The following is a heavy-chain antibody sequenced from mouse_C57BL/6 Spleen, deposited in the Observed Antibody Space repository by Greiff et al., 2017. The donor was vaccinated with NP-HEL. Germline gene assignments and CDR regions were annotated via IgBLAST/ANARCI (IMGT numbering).Heavy chain of an antibody. Sequence: EVKLQESGPGLVKPSQSLSLTCSVTGYSITSGYYWNWIRQFPGNKLEWMGYISYDGSNNYNPSLKNRISITRDTSKNQFFLKLKSVTTEDTATYYCARGGGIFDYWGQGTTLTVSS. CDR1: GYSITSGYY. CDR2: ISYDGSN. V-gene: IGHV3-6*01. D-gene: IGHD1-1*02. J-gene: IGHJ2*01. CDR3: ARGGGIFDY.